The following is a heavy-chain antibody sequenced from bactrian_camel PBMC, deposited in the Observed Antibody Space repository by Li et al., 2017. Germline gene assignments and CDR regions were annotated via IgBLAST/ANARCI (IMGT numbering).Heavy chain of an antibody. Sequence: VQLVESGGGSVQAGGSLRLSCAASGYTFNTYSWFRQAPGKEREGVAVIAGSGSTGYADSVKGRFTISKDNAKNTVYLQMNSLKPEDTAMYYCVANFGWFADYWGRGPRSPSP. D-gene: IGHD6*01. CDR2: VIAGSGST. V-gene: IGHV3S40*01. J-gene: IGHJ4*01. CDR3: VANFGWFADY. CDR1: GYTFNTY.